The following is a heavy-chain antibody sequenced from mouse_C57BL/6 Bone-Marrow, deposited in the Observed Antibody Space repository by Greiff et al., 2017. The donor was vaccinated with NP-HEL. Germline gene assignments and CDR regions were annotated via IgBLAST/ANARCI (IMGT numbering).Heavy chain of an antibody. J-gene: IGHJ2*01. V-gene: IGHV1-82*01. D-gene: IGHD2-4*01. CDR2: IYPGDGDT. CDR1: GYAFSSSW. CDR3: ASCDYVDY. Sequence: QVQLQQSGPELVKPGASVKISCKASGYAFSSSWMNWVKQRPGKGLEWIGRIYPGDGDTNYNGKFKGKATLTADKSSSTAYMQLSSLTSEDSAVYFCASCDYVDYWGQGTTLTVSS.